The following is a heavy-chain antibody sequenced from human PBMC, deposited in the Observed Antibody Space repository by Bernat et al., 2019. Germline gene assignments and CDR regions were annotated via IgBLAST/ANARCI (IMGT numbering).Heavy chain of an antibody. V-gene: IGHV3-74*01. D-gene: IGHD1/OR15-1a*01. Sequence: EVQLVASGGGLVQPGGSLRLSCAASGSTFSSYWMHWFRQALGKGLVWVSRINSDGSSTSYAASVKSRFTSSADNAKNTLFLHMNSLRAEETAVYYCATSRTFDYWGQGTLVTVSS. CDR1: GSTFSSYW. CDR2: INSDGSST. J-gene: IGHJ4*02. CDR3: ATSRTFDY.